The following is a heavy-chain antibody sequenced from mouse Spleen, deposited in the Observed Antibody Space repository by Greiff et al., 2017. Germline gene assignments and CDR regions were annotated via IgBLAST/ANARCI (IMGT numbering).Heavy chain of an antibody. CDR2: INYDGSST. CDR3: ARDDGYAFDY. D-gene: IGHD2-3*01. V-gene: IGHV5-16*01. J-gene: IGHJ2*01. Sequence: EVQRVESEGGLVQPGISMKLSCTASGFTFSDYYMAWVRQVPEKGLEWVANINYDGSSTYYLDSLKSRFIISRDNAKNILYLQMSSLKSEDTATYYCARDDGYAFDYWGQGTTLTVSS. CDR1: GFTFSDYY.